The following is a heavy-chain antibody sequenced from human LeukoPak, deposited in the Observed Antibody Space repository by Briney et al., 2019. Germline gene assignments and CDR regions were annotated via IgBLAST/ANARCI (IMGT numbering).Heavy chain of an antibody. CDR3: AKERRSYYGSGISYGMDV. Sequence: PGGSLRLSCAASGVTFSSYGMHWVRQAPGKGLEWVAVISYDGSNKYYADSVKGRFTISRDKSKNTLYLQMNSLRAEDTAVYYCAKERRSYYGSGISYGMDVWGQGTTVTVSS. CDR2: ISYDGSNK. CDR1: GVTFSSYG. J-gene: IGHJ6*02. D-gene: IGHD3-10*01. V-gene: IGHV3-30*18.